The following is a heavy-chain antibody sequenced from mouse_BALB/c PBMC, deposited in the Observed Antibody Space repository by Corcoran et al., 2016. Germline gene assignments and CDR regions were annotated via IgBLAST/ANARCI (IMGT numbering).Heavy chain of an antibody. D-gene: IGHD2-3*01. CDR1: GYTFTNYG. CDR2: INTYTGEP. V-gene: IGHV9-1*02. Sequence: QIQLVQSGPELRKPGETVKISCKASGYTFTNYGMNWVKQAPGKGLKWMGWINTYTGEPTYADDFKGRFAFSLETSASTAYLQINNLKNEDMATYFCARDGVYYAMDYWGQGTSVTVSS. CDR3: ARDGVYYAMDY. J-gene: IGHJ4*01.